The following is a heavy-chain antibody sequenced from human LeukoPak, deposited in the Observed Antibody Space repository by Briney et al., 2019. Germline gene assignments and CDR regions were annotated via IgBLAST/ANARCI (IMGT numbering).Heavy chain of an antibody. Sequence: SGPTLVKPTPTLTLTLTIPGFSSGTSGGGVGWSRQPPVKALEWLALNSWDDDKCYSPSLKSRRTITKDTSKNQVVLTMTNMDPVDTATYYCAHSTHYYGSGSWGAFDIWGQGRMVTVCS. V-gene: IGHV2-5*02. CDR1: GFSSGTSGGG. CDR3: AHSTHYYGSGSWGAFDI. D-gene: IGHD3-10*01. J-gene: IGHJ3*02. CDR2: NSWDDDK.